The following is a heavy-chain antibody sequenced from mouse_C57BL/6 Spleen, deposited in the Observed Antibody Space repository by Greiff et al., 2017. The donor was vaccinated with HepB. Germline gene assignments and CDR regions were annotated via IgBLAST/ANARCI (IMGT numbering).Heavy chain of an antibody. D-gene: IGHD1-1*01. V-gene: IGHV1-15*01. J-gene: IGHJ2*01. Sequence: VQLQQSGAELVRPGASVTLSCKASGYTFTDYEMHWVKQTPVHGLEWIGAIDPETGGTAYNQKFKGKAILTADKSSSTAYMELRRLTSEDSAVYYCTRSDYYGSSYDWGQGTTLTVSS. CDR2: IDPETGGT. CDR3: TRSDYYGSSYD. CDR1: GYTFTDYE.